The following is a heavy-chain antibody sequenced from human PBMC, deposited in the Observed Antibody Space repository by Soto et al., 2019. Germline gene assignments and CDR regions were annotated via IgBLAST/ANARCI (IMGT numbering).Heavy chain of an antibody. CDR3: ARSLRFLDRGFDL. CDR1: GFSLSTSGMR. Sequence: SGPTLVNPTQTLTLTCTFSGFSLSTSGMRVSWIRQPPGKALEWLARIDWDDDKYYSTSLKTRLTISKDTSKNQVVLTMTNMDPVDTATYYGARSLRFLDRGFDLWGQGTLVTGSS. CDR2: IDWDDDK. D-gene: IGHD3-3*01. J-gene: IGHJ5*02. V-gene: IGHV2-70*04.